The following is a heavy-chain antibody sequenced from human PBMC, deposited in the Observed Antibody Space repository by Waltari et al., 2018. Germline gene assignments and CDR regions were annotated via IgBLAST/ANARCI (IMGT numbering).Heavy chain of an antibody. D-gene: IGHD6-13*01. CDR2: IYYSGST. V-gene: IGHV4-39*07. CDR1: GGSISSSSYY. J-gene: IGHJ4*02. Sequence: QLQLQESGPGLVKPSETLSLTCTVSGGSISSSSYYWGWIRQPPGKGLEWIGSIYYSGSTYYNPSLKSRVTISVDTSKNQFSLKLSSVTAAGTAVYYCARGMASIAAAGTPYFDYWGQGTLVTVSS. CDR3: ARGMASIAAAGTPYFDY.